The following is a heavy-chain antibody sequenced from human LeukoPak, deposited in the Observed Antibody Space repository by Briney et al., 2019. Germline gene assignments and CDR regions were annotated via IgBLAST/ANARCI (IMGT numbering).Heavy chain of an antibody. V-gene: IGHV3-33*06. D-gene: IGHD2-15*01. Sequence: GGSLRLSCAASGFTFSSYDMHWVRQAPGKGLEWVAVIWYDGSNKYYADSVKGRFTISRDNSKNTLYLQMNSLRAEDTAVYYCAKEYTLHAFDIWGQGTMVTVSS. CDR2: IWYDGSNK. CDR1: GFTFSSYD. CDR3: AKEYTLHAFDI. J-gene: IGHJ3*02.